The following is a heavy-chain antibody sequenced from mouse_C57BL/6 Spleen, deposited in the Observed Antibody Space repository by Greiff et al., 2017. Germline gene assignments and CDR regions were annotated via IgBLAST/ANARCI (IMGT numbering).Heavy chain of an antibody. D-gene: IGHD2-12*01. Sequence: QVQLQQPGAELVKPGASVKLSCKASGYTFTSYWMHWVKQRPGQGLEWIGMIHPNSGSTNYNEKFKSKATLTVDKSSSTAYMQLSSLTSEDSAVYYCARLSYSYWYFDVWGTGTTVTVSS. CDR2: IHPNSGST. CDR1: GYTFTSYW. CDR3: ARLSYSYWYFDV. J-gene: IGHJ1*03. V-gene: IGHV1-64*01.